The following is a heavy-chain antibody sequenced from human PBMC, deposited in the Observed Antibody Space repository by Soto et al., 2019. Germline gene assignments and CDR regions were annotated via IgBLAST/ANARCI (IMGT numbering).Heavy chain of an antibody. V-gene: IGHV4-4*07. CDR3: ARDNNDFWSLYPLAFDY. J-gene: IGHJ4*02. D-gene: IGHD3-3*01. CDR2: VSTSGNV. CDR1: GGSLIKYY. Sequence: LSLTCTVSGGSLIKYYWSWIRQPAGKGLEWIGRVSTSGNVVSKASLRSRLTMSVDTSKNQFSLRLTSVTAADTAVYYCARDNNDFWSLYPLAFDYWGQGALVTVS.